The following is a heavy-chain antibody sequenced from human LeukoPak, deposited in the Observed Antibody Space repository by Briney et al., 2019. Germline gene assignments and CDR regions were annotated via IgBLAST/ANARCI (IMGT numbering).Heavy chain of an antibody. CDR3: ARAPPAYYYDSSGYYGFDY. Sequence: ASVKVSCKASGGTFSSYAISWVRQAPGQGLEWMGGIIPIFGTANYAQKFQGRVTITADESTSTAYMELSSLRSEDTAVYYCARAPPAYYYDSSGYYGFDYWGQGTLVTVSS. CDR2: IIPIFGTA. V-gene: IGHV1-69*13. CDR1: GGTFSSYA. D-gene: IGHD3-22*01. J-gene: IGHJ4*02.